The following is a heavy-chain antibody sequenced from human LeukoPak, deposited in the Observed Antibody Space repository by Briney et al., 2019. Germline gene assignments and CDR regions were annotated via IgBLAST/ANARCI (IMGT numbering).Heavy chain of an antibody. V-gene: IGHV4-4*07. D-gene: IGHD2-8*01. CDR2: IYSSGSL. CDR3: AREVAYCANGVCPPAGTFDY. Sequence: PSETLSLTCTVSGGSISNYYWSWIRQPAGKGLEWIGRIYSSGSLNYKPSLKSRVTISVEKSKNQFSLKLSSVTAADTAVYYCAREVAYCANGVCPPAGTFDYWSQGTLVTVSS. J-gene: IGHJ4*02. CDR1: GGSISNYY.